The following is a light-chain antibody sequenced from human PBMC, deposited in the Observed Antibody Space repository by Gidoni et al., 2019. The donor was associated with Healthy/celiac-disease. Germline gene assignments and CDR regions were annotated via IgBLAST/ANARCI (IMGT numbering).Light chain of an antibody. CDR2: GNT. CDR3: QSYDSSLRVV. Sequence: QSVLTQPPSVSGAPGQRVTISCTGSSSNIRAGSDVHWYQQFPGTAPKLLIYGNTNRPSGVPDRFSGSKSGTSASLAITGLQAEDEADYYCQSYDSSLRVVFGGGTKLTVL. J-gene: IGLJ2*01. V-gene: IGLV1-40*01. CDR1: SSNIRAGSD.